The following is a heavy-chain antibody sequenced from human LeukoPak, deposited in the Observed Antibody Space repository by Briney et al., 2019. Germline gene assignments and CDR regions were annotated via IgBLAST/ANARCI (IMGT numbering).Heavy chain of an antibody. J-gene: IGHJ3*02. Sequence: TGGSLRLSCAASGFTVSSNYMSWVRQAPGKGLEWVSVIYSGGSTYYADSVKGRFTISRDNSKNTLYLQMNSLRAEDTAVYYCARAQVSFGLGAFDIWGQGTMVTASS. CDR1: GFTVSSNY. V-gene: IGHV3-66*01. CDR2: IYSGGST. CDR3: ARAQVSFGLGAFDI. D-gene: IGHD2/OR15-2a*01.